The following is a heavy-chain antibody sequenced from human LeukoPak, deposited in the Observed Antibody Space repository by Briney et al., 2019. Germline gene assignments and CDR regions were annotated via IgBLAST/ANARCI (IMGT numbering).Heavy chain of an antibody. CDR1: GYTFTSYY. J-gene: IGHJ4*02. V-gene: IGHV1-46*01. CDR2: INPSGGSA. CDR3: ARAMVRGVIITTPFDY. D-gene: IGHD3-10*01. Sequence: ASVKVSCKASGYTFTSYYMHWVRQAPGQGLEWMGIINPSGGSASYAQKFQGRVTMTRDTSTSTVYMELSSLRSEDTAVYYCARAMVRGVIITTPFDYWGQGTLVTVSS.